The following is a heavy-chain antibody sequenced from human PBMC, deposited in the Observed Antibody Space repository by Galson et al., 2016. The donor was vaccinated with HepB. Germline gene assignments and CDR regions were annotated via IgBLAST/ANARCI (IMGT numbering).Heavy chain of an antibody. D-gene: IGHD3-3*01. V-gene: IGHV3-11*06. J-gene: IGHJ6*02. CDR1: GFTFSNYQ. CDR2: ISNLGSNT. Sequence: SLRLSCAASGFTFSNYQMSWIRQTPGKGLEWVSYISNLGSNTDYADSVKGRFTISRDNAKNSLDLQMNSLRVEDTAVYYRARDRTVWSGYYSGRGVDVWGQGTTGTVSS. CDR3: ARDRTVWSGYYSGRGVDV.